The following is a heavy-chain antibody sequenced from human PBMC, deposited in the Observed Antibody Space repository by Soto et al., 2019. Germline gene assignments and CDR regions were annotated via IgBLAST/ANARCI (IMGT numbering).Heavy chain of an antibody. Sequence: TGGSLRLSCAASGFTFSSYGMHWVRQAPGKGLEWVAVISYDGSNKYYADSVKGRFTISRDNSKNTLYLQMNSLRAEDTAVYYCAKDGSRSWYYYYGMDVWGQGTTVTVS. V-gene: IGHV3-30*18. CDR2: ISYDGSNK. CDR1: GFTFSSYG. J-gene: IGHJ6*02. CDR3: AKDGSRSWYYYYGMDV. D-gene: IGHD6-13*01.